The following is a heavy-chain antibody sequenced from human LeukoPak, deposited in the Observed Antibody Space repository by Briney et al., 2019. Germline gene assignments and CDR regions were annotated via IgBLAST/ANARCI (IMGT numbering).Heavy chain of an antibody. CDR3: ARQAGWDYGGNANTFDI. J-gene: IGHJ3*02. CDR2: ISAYNGNT. CDR1: GYTFTSYG. Sequence: ASVKVSCKASGYTFTSYGISWVRQAPGQGLEWMGWISAYNGNTNYAQKLQGRVTVTTDTSTSTAYMELRSLRSDDTAVYYCARQAGWDYGGNANTFDIWGQGTMVTVSS. V-gene: IGHV1-18*01. D-gene: IGHD4-23*01.